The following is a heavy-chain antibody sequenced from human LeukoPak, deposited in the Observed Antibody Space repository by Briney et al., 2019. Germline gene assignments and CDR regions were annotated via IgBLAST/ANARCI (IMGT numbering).Heavy chain of an antibody. CDR1: GGTFSSYA. D-gene: IGHD3-22*01. J-gene: IGHJ4*02. CDR3: AREAYDSSGYQRRGFDY. Sequence: SVKVSCKASGGTFSSYAISWVRQAPGQGLEWMGRIIPILGIANYAQKFQGRVTITADKSTSTAYMELSSLRSEDTAVYYCAREAYDSSGYQRRGFDYWGQGTLVTVSS. V-gene: IGHV1-69*04. CDR2: IIPILGIA.